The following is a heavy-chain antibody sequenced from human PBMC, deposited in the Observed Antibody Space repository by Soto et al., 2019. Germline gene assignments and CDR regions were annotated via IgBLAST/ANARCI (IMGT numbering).Heavy chain of an antibody. Sequence: SETLSLTCTVTGGSISCSCLSWIRQTPGKVLEWVGYIHYSGSTNYNPSLKRRVTMSVDSAKNQFSLQLSYVTAADTAVYFCTRYRRTDAEGYSFDYWGQGALVTVSS. CDR2: IHYSGST. CDR3: TRYRRTDAEGYSFDY. J-gene: IGHJ4*02. V-gene: IGHV4-59*01. CDR1: GGSISCSC. D-gene: IGHD2-15*01.